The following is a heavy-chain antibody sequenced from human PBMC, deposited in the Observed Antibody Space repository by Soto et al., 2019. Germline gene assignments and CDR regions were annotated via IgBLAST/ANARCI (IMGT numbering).Heavy chain of an antibody. J-gene: IGHJ3*02. V-gene: IGHV4-30-4*01. CDR3: ARDPVAPDEAFDI. CDR1: GGSISSGDYY. Sequence: QVRLQESGPGLVKPSQTLALTCTVSGGSISSGDYYWSWIRQPAAKGLEWIGYIYHSGSIFYNPSLKSRVTILLDTSKNQFSLKLSSVTAADTAVYYCARDPVAPDEAFDIWGQGTRVTVSS. CDR2: IYHSGSI.